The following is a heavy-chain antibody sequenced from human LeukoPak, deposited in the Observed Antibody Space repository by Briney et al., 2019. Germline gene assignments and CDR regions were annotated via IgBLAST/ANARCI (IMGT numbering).Heavy chain of an antibody. CDR1: GGTFSSYA. V-gene: IGHV1-69*05. J-gene: IGHJ5*02. CDR3: ARSGKVVVAANNWFDP. CDR2: IIPIFGTA. D-gene: IGHD2-15*01. Sequence: SVKVSCKASGGTFSSYAISWVRQAPGQGLEWMGRIIPIFGTANYAQKFQGRVTITTDESTSTAYMELSSLRSEDTAVYYCARSGKVVVAANNWFDPWGQGALVTVSS.